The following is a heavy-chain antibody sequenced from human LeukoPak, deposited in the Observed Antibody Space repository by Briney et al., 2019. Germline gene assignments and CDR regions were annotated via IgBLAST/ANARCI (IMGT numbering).Heavy chain of an antibody. CDR3: AVIVATMGTDDAFDI. D-gene: IGHD5-12*01. CDR2: INSDGSST. CDR1: GFTFGSYW. V-gene: IGHV3-74*01. J-gene: IGHJ3*02. Sequence: TGGSLRLSCAASGFTFGSYWMHWVRQAPGKGLVWVSRINSDGSSTSYADSVRGRFTISRDNAKNTLYLQMNSLRAEDTAVYYCAVIVATMGTDDAFDIWGQGTMVTVSS.